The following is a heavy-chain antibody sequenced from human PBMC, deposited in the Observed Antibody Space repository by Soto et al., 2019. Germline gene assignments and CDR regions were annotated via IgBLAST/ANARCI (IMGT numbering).Heavy chain of an antibody. CDR1: RGTFYRYA. D-gene: IGHD5-18*01. Sequence: QVQLVQSGAEVKKPGSSVKVSCLASRGTFYRYAINWVRQAPGHGLEWLGALVPQFGTPNYAQKFQDRVTIVADESTNTTSMELPGLTSDDTAVYYCARQNRDTPMVPFDVWGQGTLVTVSS. J-gene: IGHJ4*02. CDR3: ARQNRDTPMVPFDV. CDR2: LVPQFGTP. V-gene: IGHV1-69*01.